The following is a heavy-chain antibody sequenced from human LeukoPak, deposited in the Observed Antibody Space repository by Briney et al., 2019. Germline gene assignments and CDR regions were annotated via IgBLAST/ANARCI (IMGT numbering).Heavy chain of an antibody. CDR2: ISANAVST. CDR1: RFTFSSYT. CDR3: ASMPSTEIYYFYYMDV. Sequence: GGTLRLSCADSRFTFSSYTMNWVRQAPRRRLEWVSGISANAVSTYYADSVKGRFTISRDNSKNTLYLHMDRLGTEDTAVYYCASMPSTEIYYFYYMDVWGKGTTVTAS. J-gene: IGHJ6*03. D-gene: IGHD2-2*01. V-gene: IGHV3-23*01.